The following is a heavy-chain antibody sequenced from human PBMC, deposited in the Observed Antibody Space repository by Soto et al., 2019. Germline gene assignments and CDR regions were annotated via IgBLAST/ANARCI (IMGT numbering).Heavy chain of an antibody. CDR3: ARDSSGYSSSWYSPGAFDI. Sequence: ASVKVSCKASGYTFTSYDINWVRQATGQGLEWMGWMNPNSGNTGYAQKFQGRVTMTRNTSISTAYMELSSLRSEDTAVHYCARDSSGYSSSWYSPGAFDIWGQGTMVTVSS. V-gene: IGHV1-8*01. CDR1: GYTFTSYD. CDR2: MNPNSGNT. J-gene: IGHJ3*02. D-gene: IGHD6-13*01.